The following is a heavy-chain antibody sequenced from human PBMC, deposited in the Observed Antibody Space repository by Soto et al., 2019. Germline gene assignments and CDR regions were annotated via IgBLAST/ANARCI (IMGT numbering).Heavy chain of an antibody. CDR2: IYSGGST. J-gene: IGHJ6*02. D-gene: IGHD6-19*01. CDR3: AGFTSHGWYYYHYCMDV. Sequence: EVRLVETGGGLIQPGGSLRLSCAASGFTVSNNYIYWVRKAPGKGLEWASVIYSGGSTYHADSVKGRFTTSRDSSKNTLYLQMYSLGAEDTAVYYCAGFTSHGWYYYHYCMDVWGQGTTVTVSS. CDR1: GFTVSNNY. V-gene: IGHV3-53*02.